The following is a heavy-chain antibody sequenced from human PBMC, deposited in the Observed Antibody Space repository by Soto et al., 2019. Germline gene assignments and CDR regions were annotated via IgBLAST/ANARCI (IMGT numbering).Heavy chain of an antibody. J-gene: IGHJ6*02. D-gene: IGHD2-21*02. CDR1: GGSISRYY. CDR3: ARDRWGYCGTDCSPLDV. V-gene: IGHV4-59*01. Sequence: QVQLQESGPGLVKPSETLSLTCTVSGGSISRYYWSWVRQPPGKGLEWIGYMYSTGSTAYNPSFKSLATISVPTSKNQCSLKLNSVTAADTAVYYSARDRWGYCGTDCSPLDVWGQGTTVTVSS. CDR2: MYSTGST.